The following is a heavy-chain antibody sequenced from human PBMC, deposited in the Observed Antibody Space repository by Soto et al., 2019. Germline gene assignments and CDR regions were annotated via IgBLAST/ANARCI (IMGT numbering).Heavy chain of an antibody. Sequence: PGGSLRLSCAASGFTFSSYGMHWVRQAPGKGLEWVAVISYDGSNKYYADSVKGRFTISRDNSKNTLYLQMNSLRAEDTAVYYCAKDLGSSWPHYYGMDVWGQGTTVTVSS. CDR1: GFTFSSYG. V-gene: IGHV3-30*18. CDR3: AKDLGSSWPHYYGMDV. CDR2: ISYDGSNK. J-gene: IGHJ6*02. D-gene: IGHD6-13*01.